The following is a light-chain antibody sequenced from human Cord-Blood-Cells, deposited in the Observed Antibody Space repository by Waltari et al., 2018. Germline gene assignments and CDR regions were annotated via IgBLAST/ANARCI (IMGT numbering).Light chain of an antibody. J-gene: IGKJ5*01. V-gene: IGKV3-20*01. CDR3: QQYGSSPIT. CDR2: GAS. Sequence: TQSPSSLSASVGDRVTITCRASQSISSYLNWYHQKPGQAPRLLIYGASSRATGIPDRFSGSGSGTDFTLTISRLEPEDFAVYYCQQYGSSPITFGQGTRLEIK. CDR1: QSISSY.